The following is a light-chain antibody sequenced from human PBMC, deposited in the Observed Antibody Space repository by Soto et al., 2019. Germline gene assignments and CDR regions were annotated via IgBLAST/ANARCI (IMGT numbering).Light chain of an antibody. CDR1: SSDVGSYNL. CDR3: CSSAGSSTLV. CDR2: EVS. Sequence: QSVLTQPASVSGSPGQSITISCTGTSSDVGSYNLVSWYQQHPGKAPKLMIYEVSKRPSGVSNRFSGSKSGNTDSLTISGLQAEDEADYYCCSSAGSSTLVFGGGTKLTVL. V-gene: IGLV2-23*02. J-gene: IGLJ2*01.